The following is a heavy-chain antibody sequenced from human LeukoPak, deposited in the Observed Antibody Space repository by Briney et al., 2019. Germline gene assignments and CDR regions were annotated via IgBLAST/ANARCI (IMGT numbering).Heavy chain of an antibody. D-gene: IGHD2-2*01. V-gene: IGHV3-21*04. J-gene: IGHJ4*02. CDR3: ACQPAANPEG. CDR1: GFTFSSYS. Sequence: GGSLRLSCAASGFTFSSYSMNWVRQAPGKGLEWVSSISSSSSYIYYADSVMGRSTISRDNAKNSLYLQMNSLRAEDTAVYYCACQPAANPEGWGQGTLVTVSS. CDR2: ISSSSSYI.